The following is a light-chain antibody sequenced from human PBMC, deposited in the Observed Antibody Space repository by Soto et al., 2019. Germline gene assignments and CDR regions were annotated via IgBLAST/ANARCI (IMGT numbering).Light chain of an antibody. V-gene: IGLV2-8*01. CDR1: SG. Sequence: QSVLTQPPSASGSPGQSVTISCTGTSGVSWYQQHPGKAPKLLIYEVTKRPSEVPDRFSGSKSGNTASLTVSGLQAEDEADYYCSSYRGSNIFVVFGGGTQLTVL. J-gene: IGLJ2*01. CDR2: EVT. CDR3: SSYRGSNIFVV.